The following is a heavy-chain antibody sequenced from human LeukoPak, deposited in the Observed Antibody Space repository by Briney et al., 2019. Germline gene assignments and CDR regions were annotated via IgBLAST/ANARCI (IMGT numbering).Heavy chain of an antibody. CDR3: ARDPSGYYDILTGPIGS. Sequence: SVKVSCKASGYTFTGYYMHWVRQAPGQGLGWMGGIIPIFGTANYAQKFQGRVTITTDESTSTAYMELSSLRSEDTAVYYCARDPSGYYDILTGPIGSWGQGTLVTVSS. J-gene: IGHJ4*02. V-gene: IGHV1-69*05. D-gene: IGHD3-9*01. CDR2: IIPIFGTA. CDR1: GYTFTGYY.